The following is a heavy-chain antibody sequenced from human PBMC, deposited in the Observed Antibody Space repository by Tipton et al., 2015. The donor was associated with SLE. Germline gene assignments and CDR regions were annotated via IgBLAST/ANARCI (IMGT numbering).Heavy chain of an antibody. D-gene: IGHD6-13*01. V-gene: IGHV4-34*01. J-gene: IGHJ4*02. CDR3: ARSAGYGSSWAHFDY. CDR1: GGSFSGYY. CDR2: SNPSGST. Sequence: TLSLTCAVYGGSFSGYYWSWIRQPPGKGLEWIGESNPSGSTNYNPSLKSRVTISVDTSKNQFSLKLSSVTAADTAVYYCARSAGYGSSWAHFDYWGQGTLVTVSS.